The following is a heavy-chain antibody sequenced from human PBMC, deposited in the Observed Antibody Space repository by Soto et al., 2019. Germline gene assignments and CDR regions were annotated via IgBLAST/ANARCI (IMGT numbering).Heavy chain of an antibody. D-gene: IGHD1-26*01. V-gene: IGHV3-15*01. CDR1: GFTFSNAW. CDR3: ATVAAEWEPQYYFDY. J-gene: IGHJ4*02. Sequence: GGSLRLSCAASGFTFSNAWMSWVRQAPGKGLEWVGRIKSKTDGGTTDYAAPVKGRFTISRDDSKNTLYLQMNSLKTEDTAVYYCATVAAEWEPQYYFDYWGQGTLVTVSS. CDR2: IKSKTDGGTT.